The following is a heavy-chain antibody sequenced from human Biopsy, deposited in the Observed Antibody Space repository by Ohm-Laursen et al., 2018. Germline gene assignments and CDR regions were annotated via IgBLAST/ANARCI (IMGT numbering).Heavy chain of an antibody. V-gene: IGHV1-69*13. J-gene: IGHJ5*02. CDR2: IILLFGAP. CDR3: ARLAQIYGDSPFDP. D-gene: IGHD4-17*01. Sequence: ASVKVSCKASGAIFSNYAITWVRQAPGQGLEWMGGIILLFGAPNYAQKFQGRLTITADESKSTTYMELSSLRSEDTAVYYCARLAQIYGDSPFDPWGQGTLVTVSS. CDR1: GAIFSNYA.